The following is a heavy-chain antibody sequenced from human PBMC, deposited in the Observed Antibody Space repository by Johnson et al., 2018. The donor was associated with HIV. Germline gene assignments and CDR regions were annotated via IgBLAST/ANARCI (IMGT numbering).Heavy chain of an antibody. D-gene: IGHD7-27*01. J-gene: IGHJ3*02. CDR2: ISYDGSNK. Sequence: QVQLVESGGGVVQPGRSLRLSCAASGFTFSSYAMHWVRQAPGKGLEWVAVISYDGSNKYYADSVKGRFTISRDNSKNTLYLQMNSLRAEDTAVYYCARPRTGSDAFDIWGQGTMVTVS. CDR1: GFTFSSYA. CDR3: ARPRTGSDAFDI. V-gene: IGHV3-30-3*01.